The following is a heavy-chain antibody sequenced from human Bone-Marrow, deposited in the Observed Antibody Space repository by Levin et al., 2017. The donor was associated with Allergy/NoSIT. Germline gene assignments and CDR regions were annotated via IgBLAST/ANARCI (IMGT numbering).Heavy chain of an antibody. D-gene: IGHD1-20*01. CDR2: ISGSGGST. CDR1: GFTFSSYA. CDR3: AKGGDNWNDVGYFDY. Sequence: LSLTCAASGFTFSSYAMSWVRQAPGKGLEWVSAISGSGGSTYYADSVKGRFTISRDNSKNTLYLQMNSLRAEDTAVYYCAKGGDNWNDVGYFDYWGQGTLVTVSS. J-gene: IGHJ4*02. V-gene: IGHV3-23*01.